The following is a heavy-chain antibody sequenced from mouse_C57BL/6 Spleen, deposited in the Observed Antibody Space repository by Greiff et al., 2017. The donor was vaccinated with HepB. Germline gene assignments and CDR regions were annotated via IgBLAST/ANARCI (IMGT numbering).Heavy chain of an antibody. J-gene: IGHJ4*01. CDR2: IYPGSGST. D-gene: IGHD2-4*01. V-gene: IGHV1-55*01. Sequence: QVQLQQPGAELVKPGASVKMSCKASGYTFTSYWITWVKQRPGQGLEWIGDIYPGSGSTNYNEKFKSKATLTVDTSSSTAYMQLSSLTSEDSAVYYCATDDDYDGIAMDYWGQGTSVTVSS. CDR1: GYTFTSYW. CDR3: ATDDDYDGIAMDY.